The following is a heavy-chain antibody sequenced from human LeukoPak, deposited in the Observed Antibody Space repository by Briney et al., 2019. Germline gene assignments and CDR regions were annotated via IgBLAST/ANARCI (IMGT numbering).Heavy chain of an antibody. CDR2: IYYSGST. J-gene: IGHJ4*02. V-gene: IGHV4-59*01. CDR3: ARVGSSTWYYGY. Sequence: SETLSLTCTVSGGSISNYYWSWIRQPPGKGLEWIGYIYYSGSTNYNPSLKSRVTISVDTSKNQFSLKLSSVTAADTAVYYCARVGSSTWYYGYWGQGTLVTVSS. CDR1: GGSISNYY. D-gene: IGHD6-13*01.